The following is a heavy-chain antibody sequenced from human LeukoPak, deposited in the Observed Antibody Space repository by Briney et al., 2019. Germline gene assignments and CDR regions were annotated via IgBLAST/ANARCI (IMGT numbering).Heavy chain of an antibody. CDR1: GGSFSGYY. V-gene: IGHV4-34*01. Sequence: SETLSLTCAVYGGSFSGYYWSWIRQPPGKGLEWIGEINHSGSTNYNPSLKSRVTISVDTSKNQFSLKLSSVTAADTAVYYRAGGSRITTPYYYYYYMDVWGKGTTVTVSS. CDR2: INHSGST. J-gene: IGHJ6*03. CDR3: AGGSRITTPYYYYYYMDV. D-gene: IGHD4-11*01.